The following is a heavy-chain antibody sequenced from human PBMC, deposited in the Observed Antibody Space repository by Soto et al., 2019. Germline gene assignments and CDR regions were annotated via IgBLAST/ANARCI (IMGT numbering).Heavy chain of an antibody. J-gene: IGHJ6*02. D-gene: IGHD3-9*01. CDR3: ARHRDYDILTGSYFYYYYCMDV. CDR2: IYPGDSDT. Sequence: FLEISRKGSGCTLTSYLVRWVGPMAGESLGWVGIIYPGDSDTRYSPSFQGQVTISADKSISTAYLQWSSLKASDTAMYYCARHRDYDILTGSYFYYYYCMDVWGRGTTVTVSS. CDR1: GCTLTSYL. V-gene: IGHV5-51*01.